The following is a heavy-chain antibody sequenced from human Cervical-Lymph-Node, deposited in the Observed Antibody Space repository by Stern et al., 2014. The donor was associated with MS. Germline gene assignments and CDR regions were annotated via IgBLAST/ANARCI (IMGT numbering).Heavy chain of an antibody. V-gene: IGHV1-69*01. CDR1: GGTFSSYT. D-gene: IGHD3-22*01. J-gene: IGHJ4*02. Sequence: QMQLVQSGAEVKKPGSSVKVSCKASGGTFSSYTISWVRQAPGQGLEWMGGIIPLFGTANYAQKFLGRVTITADESTSTAYMELSSLRSEDTAVYYCAREFNYDSSGYYFYYWGRGTLVTVSS. CDR2: IIPLFGTA. CDR3: AREFNYDSSGYYFYY.